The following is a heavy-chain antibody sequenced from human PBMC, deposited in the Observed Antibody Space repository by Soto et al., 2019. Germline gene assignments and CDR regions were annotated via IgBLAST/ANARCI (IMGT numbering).Heavy chain of an antibody. Sequence: XSVKVSCKASGYTFTSYYMHWVRQAPGQGLEWMGIINPSGGSTSYAQKFQGRVTMTRDTSTSTVYMELSSLRSEDTAVYYCAREAYCGGDCYPPSYGMDVWGQGTTVTVSS. J-gene: IGHJ6*02. CDR1: GYTFTSYY. D-gene: IGHD2-21*02. CDR3: AREAYCGGDCYPPSYGMDV. CDR2: INPSGGST. V-gene: IGHV1-46*01.